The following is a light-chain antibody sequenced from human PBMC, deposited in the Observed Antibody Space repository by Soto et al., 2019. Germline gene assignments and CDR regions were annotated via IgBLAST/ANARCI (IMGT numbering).Light chain of an antibody. V-gene: IGKV1-5*01. CDR3: QQYNSYWT. Sequence: IQMTQXPSTLSGXXXVXVTXXXRASQSISSWLAWYQQKPGKAPKLLIYDASSLESGVPSRFSGSGSGTEFTLTISSLQPDDFATYYCQQYNSYWTFGQGTKVDI. CDR1: QSISSW. J-gene: IGKJ1*01. CDR2: DAS.